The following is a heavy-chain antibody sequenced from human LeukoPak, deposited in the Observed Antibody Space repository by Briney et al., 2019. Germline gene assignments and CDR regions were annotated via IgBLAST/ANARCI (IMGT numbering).Heavy chain of an antibody. CDR3: ARGGTLFTYFDS. CDR1: GGSTSDYY. J-gene: IGHJ4*02. CDR2: IYYTGNT. V-gene: IGHV4-4*07. Sequence: SETLSLTCSVSGGSTSDYYWNWIRQPAGQGLEWLGRIYYTGNTAYNPSLESRLTMSLDTAKNQYSLKVTSVTAADTAVYYCARGGTLFTYFDSWGQGTLVTVSS. D-gene: IGHD3-10*02.